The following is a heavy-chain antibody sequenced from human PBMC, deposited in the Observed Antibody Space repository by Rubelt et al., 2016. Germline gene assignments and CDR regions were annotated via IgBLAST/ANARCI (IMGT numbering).Heavy chain of an antibody. J-gene: IGHJ4*02. D-gene: IGHD1-26*01. Sequence: QVQLQESGPGLVKPSETLSLTCTVSGGSISSYYWSWIRQPPGKGLEWIGNIYYSGSTFYNPSLKSRVTISVHKSKIQFSLKLSSVTAADTAVYYCARSIVGVTLYYFDYWGQGTLVTVSS. CDR2: IYYSGST. V-gene: IGHV4-59*08. CDR3: ARSIVGVTLYYFDY. CDR1: GGSISSYY.